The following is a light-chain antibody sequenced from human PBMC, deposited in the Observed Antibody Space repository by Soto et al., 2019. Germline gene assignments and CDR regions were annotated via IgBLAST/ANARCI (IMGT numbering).Light chain of an antibody. V-gene: IGKV3-15*01. CDR2: GAS. CDR3: QQYNDWWT. Sequence: EIVLTQSPGTLSLSPGDEATLSCKASQAVTSKFLAWYQQKPGQPPRLLIYGASTRATGVPGRFSGSGSGTEFTLTISSLQSEDFAVYYCQQYNDWWTFGHGTKVDIK. CDR1: QAVTSKF. J-gene: IGKJ1*01.